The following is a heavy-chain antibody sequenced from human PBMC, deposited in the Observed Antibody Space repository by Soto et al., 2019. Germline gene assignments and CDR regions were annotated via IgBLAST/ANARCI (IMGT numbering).Heavy chain of an antibody. Sequence: ASVKVSCKASGYSFTGYYMHWVRQAPGQGLEWMGWINPNSGGTNYAQKFQGWVTMTRDTSISTAYMELSRLRSYDTAVYYCTRLSGNNWLDYWGQGTLVTVSP. CDR1: GYSFTGYY. CDR3: TRLSGNNWLDY. D-gene: IGHD1-1*01. V-gene: IGHV1-2*04. CDR2: INPNSGGT. J-gene: IGHJ4*02.